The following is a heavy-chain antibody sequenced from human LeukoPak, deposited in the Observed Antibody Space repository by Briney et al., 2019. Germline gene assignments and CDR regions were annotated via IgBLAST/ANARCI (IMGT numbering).Heavy chain of an antibody. CDR3: ASIARKNDYDILTGIMDV. CDR2: INPNSGGT. Sequence: VASVKVSCKASGYTFTGYYMHWVRQAPGQGLEWMGWINPNSGGTNYAQKFQGRVTMTRDTSISTAYMELSRLRSDDTAVYYCASIARKNDYDILTGIMDVWGKGTTVTVSS. J-gene: IGHJ6*03. CDR1: GYTFTGYY. V-gene: IGHV1-2*02. D-gene: IGHD3-9*01.